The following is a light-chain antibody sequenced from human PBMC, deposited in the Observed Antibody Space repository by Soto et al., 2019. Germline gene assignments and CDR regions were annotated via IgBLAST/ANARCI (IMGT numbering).Light chain of an antibody. CDR2: EGS. CDR3: NSYTISGTYV. J-gene: IGLJ1*01. CDR1: SSDIGSYNG. Sequence: QSVLTQPPSVSGSPGQSVTISCTGTSSDIGSYNGVSWYQQPPGTAPKLIIYEGSTRPSGVPDRFSGSKSGNTASLTISGLQAEDEADYYCNSYTISGTYVFGTGNKLTVL. V-gene: IGLV2-18*02.